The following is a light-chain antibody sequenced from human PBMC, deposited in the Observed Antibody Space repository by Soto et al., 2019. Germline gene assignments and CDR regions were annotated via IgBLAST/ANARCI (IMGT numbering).Light chain of an antibody. CDR1: QAIGTA. Sequence: AIQMTQSPSSLSASVGDRVTITCRASQAIGTALGWYQQKPGTAPKLLIFDASRLESGVPSRFSGSASGTEFTLTISSLQPDDFATYYCQQYDNYPLTFGGGTKVDIK. CDR3: QQYDNYPLT. J-gene: IGKJ4*01. V-gene: IGKV1D-13*01. CDR2: DAS.